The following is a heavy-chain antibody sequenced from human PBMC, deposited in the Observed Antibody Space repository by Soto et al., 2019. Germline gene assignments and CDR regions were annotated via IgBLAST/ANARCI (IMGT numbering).Heavy chain of an antibody. CDR2: IWYDGSNK. Sequence: GGSLRLSCAASGFTFSSYGMHWVRQAPGKGLEWVAVIWYDGSNKYYADSVKGRFTISRDNSKNTLYLQMNSLRAEDTAVYYCASYSSGYYRFDYWGQGTLVTVSS. V-gene: IGHV3-33*01. J-gene: IGHJ4*02. CDR1: GFTFSSYG. CDR3: ASYSSGYYRFDY. D-gene: IGHD3-22*01.